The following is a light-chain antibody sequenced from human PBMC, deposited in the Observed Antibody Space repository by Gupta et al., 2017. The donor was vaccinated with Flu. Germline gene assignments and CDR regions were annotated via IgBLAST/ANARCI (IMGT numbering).Light chain of an antibody. J-gene: IGLJ3*02. CDR1: SGSIASNY. Sequence: NFMLPPPHSVSESPGQTVTISCTRTSGSIASNYVQWYQQRPGSSPTPVIYEDNQRPPGVPDRFPGSIDSSSNTASLTISGLQTEDEADYYCQSYDSSNQGVFGGGTKLTVL. V-gene: IGLV6-57*01. CDR3: QSYDSSNQGV. CDR2: EDN.